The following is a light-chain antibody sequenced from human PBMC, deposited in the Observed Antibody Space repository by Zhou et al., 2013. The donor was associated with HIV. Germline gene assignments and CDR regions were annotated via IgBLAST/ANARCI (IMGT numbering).Light chain of an antibody. V-gene: IGKV3D-20*02. CDR1: ESVNSRY. CDR3: QQSETLPWT. CDR2: ASS. Sequence: EIVLRQSPATLSLSPGEGATLSCRASESVNSRYLAWYRQRPGQTPRLLMYASSSRAAGIPDRFSGSGSGTDFTLTIRRLESEDFAVYYCQQSETLPWTFGQGTKVDIK. J-gene: IGKJ1*01.